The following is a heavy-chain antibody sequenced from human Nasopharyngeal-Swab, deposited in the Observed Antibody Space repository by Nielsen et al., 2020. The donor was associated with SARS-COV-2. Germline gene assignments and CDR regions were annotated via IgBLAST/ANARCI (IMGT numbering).Heavy chain of an antibody. CDR1: GGSFSGYY. Sequence: SETLSLTCAVYGGSFSGYYWSWIRQPPGKGLEWIGEINHSGSTNYNPSLKSRVTISVDTSKNQFSLKLSSVTAADTAVYYCARDYSSSWADWGQGTLVTVSS. CDR3: ARDYSSSWAD. J-gene: IGHJ4*02. CDR2: INHSGST. D-gene: IGHD6-13*01. V-gene: IGHV4-34*01.